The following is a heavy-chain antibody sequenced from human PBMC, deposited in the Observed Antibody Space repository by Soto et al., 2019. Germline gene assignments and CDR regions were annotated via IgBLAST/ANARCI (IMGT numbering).Heavy chain of an antibody. Sequence: QVQLVQSGAEVKKPGSSVKVSCKASGGTFSSYTISWVRQAPGQGLEWMGRIIPILGIANYAQKFQGRVTITADKSTGTAYMERSSLRSEDRAVYYCAREENYYGSGSQGGYGMDVWGQGTTVTVSS. CDR1: GGTFSSYT. CDR3: AREENYYGSGSQGGYGMDV. CDR2: IIPILGIA. D-gene: IGHD3-10*01. V-gene: IGHV1-69*08. J-gene: IGHJ6*02.